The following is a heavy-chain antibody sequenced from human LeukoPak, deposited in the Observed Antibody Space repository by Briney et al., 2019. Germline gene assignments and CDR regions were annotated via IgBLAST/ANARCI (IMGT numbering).Heavy chain of an antibody. D-gene: IGHD6-13*01. Sequence: SETLPLTCAVYGGPFSGYYWSWIRQPPGKGLEWIGEINHSGSTNYNPSLKSRVTISVDTSKNQFSLKLSSVTAADTAVYYCARSIAAVVDYWGQGTLVTVSS. CDR1: GGPFSGYY. J-gene: IGHJ4*02. CDR2: INHSGST. CDR3: ARSIAAVVDY. V-gene: IGHV4-34*01.